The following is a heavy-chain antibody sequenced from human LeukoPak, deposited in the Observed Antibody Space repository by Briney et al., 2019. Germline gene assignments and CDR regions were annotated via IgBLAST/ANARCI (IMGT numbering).Heavy chain of an antibody. CDR1: GGSISNYY. CDR3: AREDSGYEYYPFYL. Sequence: PSETLSLTCAVSGGSISNYYWNWVLQPPGRGLEWIGYICKTGSTIYSPSLESRVIMSVDTSQNQFSLKLRSVTAADTAVYYCAREDSGYEYYPFYLGGQGILVTVSS. V-gene: IGHV4-59*01. J-gene: IGHJ4*02. D-gene: IGHD5-12*01. CDR2: ICKTGST.